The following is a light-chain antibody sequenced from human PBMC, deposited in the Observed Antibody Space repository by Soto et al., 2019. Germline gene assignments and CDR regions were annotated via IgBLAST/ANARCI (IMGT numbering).Light chain of an antibody. CDR1: SSDVGAYTS. CDR3: SSYISDSRSYV. CDR2: EVN. J-gene: IGLJ1*01. Sequence: SALTPPGTESGYLGESITISSTGTSSDVGAYTSVSWYQHHPDKAPKVMIYEVNKRPSGVSLRFSGSKSGNTASLTISGLQADDEAHYYSSSYISDSRSYVFRTGTKV. V-gene: IGLV2-14*01.